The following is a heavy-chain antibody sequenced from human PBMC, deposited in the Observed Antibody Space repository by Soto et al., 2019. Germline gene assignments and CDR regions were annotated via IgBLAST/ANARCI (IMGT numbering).Heavy chain of an antibody. Sequence: SDTLSLTWSVCCVSIRDYFWGWVRRPPGRGLEWIGDSHNSGKTKHNPSLKSRVNISVDTSKHQVSLELTSVTSADPAVYYCARNRVPLSDDYDSSGYDGHFDVWGQRTLVT. J-gene: IGHJ3*01. CDR1: CVSIRDYF. CDR3: ARNRVPLSDDYDSSGYDGHFDV. V-gene: IGHV4-59*01. CDR2: SHNSGKT. D-gene: IGHD3-22*01.